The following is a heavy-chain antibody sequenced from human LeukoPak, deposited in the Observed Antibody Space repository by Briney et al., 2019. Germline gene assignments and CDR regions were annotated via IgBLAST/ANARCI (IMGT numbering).Heavy chain of an antibody. Sequence: GGSLRLSCVASGFTFSSYARSWVRQAPGKGLEWVSGISGSGGTTYYADSVKGRFTISRDNSKNTLYMQMNSLRAEDTAVYYCANDGAYYDSSTDAFDIWGQGTMVTVSS. CDR3: ANDGAYYDSSTDAFDI. CDR1: GFTFSSYA. D-gene: IGHD3-22*01. CDR2: ISGSGGTT. V-gene: IGHV3-23*01. J-gene: IGHJ3*02.